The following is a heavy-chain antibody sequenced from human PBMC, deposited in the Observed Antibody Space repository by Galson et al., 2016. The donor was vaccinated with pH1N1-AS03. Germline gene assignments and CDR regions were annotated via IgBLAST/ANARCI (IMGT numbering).Heavy chain of an antibody. J-gene: IGHJ4*02. D-gene: IGHD3-16*01. CDR2: IKQDGSET. CDR1: GLDFSSFW. Sequence: SLRLSCAASGLDFSSFWMTWVRQAPGKGPEWVANIKQDGSETHYVDSVKGRFTISRDNAKNSLYLQMNSLRVEDTAMYYCARGEMIGDDSWGQGTLVTVSS. CDR3: ARGEMIGDDS. V-gene: IGHV3-7*03.